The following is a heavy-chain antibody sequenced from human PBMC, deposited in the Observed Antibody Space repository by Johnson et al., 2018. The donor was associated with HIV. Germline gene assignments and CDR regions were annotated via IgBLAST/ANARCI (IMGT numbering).Heavy chain of an antibody. V-gene: IGHV3-9*01. CDR1: GFTFDDYA. J-gene: IGHJ3*02. CDR2: ISWNSGSI. D-gene: IGHD6-19*01. Sequence: LLVESGGGLVQPGRSLRLSCAASGFTFDDYAMHWVRQAPGKGLEWVSGISWNSGSIGYADSVKGRFTISRDNSENTLYLQMNSLRAEDTAVYYCAKARSSGQGAFDIWGQGTLVTVSS. CDR3: AKARSSGQGAFDI.